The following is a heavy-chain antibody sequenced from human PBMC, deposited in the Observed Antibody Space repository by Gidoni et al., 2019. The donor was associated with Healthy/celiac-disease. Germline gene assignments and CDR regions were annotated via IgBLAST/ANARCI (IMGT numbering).Heavy chain of an antibody. CDR1: GYTFTSYY. D-gene: IGHD4-17*01. J-gene: IGHJ4*02. CDR3: ARSDYGDDRGYDFDY. CDR2: INPSGGST. Sequence: QVQLVQSGAEVKKPGASVTVSCMASGYTFTSYYMHWVRQAPGQGLEWMGIINPSGGSTSYAQKFQGRVTMTRDTSTSTVYMGLSSLRSEDTAVYYCARSDYGDDRGYDFDYWGQGTLVTVSS. V-gene: IGHV1-46*03.